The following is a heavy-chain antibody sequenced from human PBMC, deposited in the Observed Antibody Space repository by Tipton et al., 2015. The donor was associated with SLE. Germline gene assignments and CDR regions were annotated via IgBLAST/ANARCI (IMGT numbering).Heavy chain of an antibody. D-gene: IGHD1-26*01. CDR3: ARRVPHRYYFDL. J-gene: IGHJ2*01. Sequence: TLSLTCSVSGGSITNSYWTWIRQPPGKRLEWIGAIFYTGSTHYNPSLTSRATISLDTSKSHFSLRLTSVSAADTAVYFCARRVPHRYYFDLWGRGTLVTASS. CDR1: GGSITNSY. CDR2: IFYTGST. V-gene: IGHV4-59*01.